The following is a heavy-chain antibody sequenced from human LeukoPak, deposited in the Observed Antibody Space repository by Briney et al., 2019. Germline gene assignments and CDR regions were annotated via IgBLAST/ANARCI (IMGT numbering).Heavy chain of an antibody. D-gene: IGHD6-6*01. V-gene: IGHV5-51*01. CDR1: GYSFTPYW. CDR2: IYPGDSDT. Sequence: GESLKISCKDSGYSFTPYWIGWVRQMPGKGLEWMGIIYPGDSDTRYSPSFHGQVTISADKSLNTASLQWSSLKASDTAMYYCARSAFSSSSPPFDYWGQGTLVTVSS. J-gene: IGHJ4*02. CDR3: ARSAFSSSSPPFDY.